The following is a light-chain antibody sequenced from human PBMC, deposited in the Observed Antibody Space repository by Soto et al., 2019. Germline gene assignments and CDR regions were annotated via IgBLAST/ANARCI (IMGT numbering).Light chain of an antibody. V-gene: IGLV1-40*01. J-gene: IGLJ2*01. CDR1: SSNIGAHYG. Sequence: QSVLTQPPSVSGAPGQRVTISSTGSSSNIGAHYGVHWYQQLPGTAPKLLIYGDRNRPSGVPDRFSGSKSGTSASLAITGLQAEDEADYYCQSYDSSLSGHVVFGGGTKLTVL. CDR3: QSYDSSLSGHVV. CDR2: GDR.